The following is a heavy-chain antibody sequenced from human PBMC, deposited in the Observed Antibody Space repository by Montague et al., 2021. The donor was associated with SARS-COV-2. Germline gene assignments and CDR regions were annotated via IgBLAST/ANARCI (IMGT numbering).Heavy chain of an antibody. CDR3: ARAPVAHITIFGVVTSFDY. J-gene: IGHJ4*02. Sequence: SETLSLTCTVSGGSISSYYWSWIRQPPGKGLEWIGYIYYSGSTNYNPSLKSRVPISVHTSKNQFSLKLSSVTAADTAVYYCARAPVAHITIFGVVTSFDYWGQGTLVTVSS. CDR1: GGSISSYY. CDR2: IYYSGST. D-gene: IGHD3-3*01. V-gene: IGHV4-59*01.